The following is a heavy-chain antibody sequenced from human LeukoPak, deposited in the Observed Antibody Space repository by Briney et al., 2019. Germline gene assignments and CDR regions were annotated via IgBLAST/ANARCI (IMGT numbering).Heavy chain of an antibody. CDR2: IRYDGSIT. Sequence: PGGSLRLSCAASGFTFRNCGMHWVRQAPGKGLEWVTFIRYDGSITYYADSVKGRFTISRDNSENTLALLMSNLRVEDTAVYYCAKGLFYYDSSGYYDIDYWGQGALVTVSS. CDR1: GFTFRNCG. CDR3: AKGLFYYDSSGYYDIDY. D-gene: IGHD3-22*01. J-gene: IGHJ4*02. V-gene: IGHV3-30*02.